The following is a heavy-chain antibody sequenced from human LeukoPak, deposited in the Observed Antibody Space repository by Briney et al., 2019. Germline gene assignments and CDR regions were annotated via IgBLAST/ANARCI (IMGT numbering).Heavy chain of an antibody. J-gene: IGHJ5*02. V-gene: IGHV4-34*01. CDR3: ARQAYYYDSSGYYLFDP. CDR1: GGSFSGYY. D-gene: IGHD3-22*01. Sequence: SETLSLTCAVYGGSFSGYYWSWIRQPPGKGLEWIGSIYYSGSTYYNPSLKSRVTISVDTSKNQFSLKLSSVTAADTAVYYCARQAYYYDSSGYYLFDPWGQGTLVTVSS. CDR2: IYYSGST.